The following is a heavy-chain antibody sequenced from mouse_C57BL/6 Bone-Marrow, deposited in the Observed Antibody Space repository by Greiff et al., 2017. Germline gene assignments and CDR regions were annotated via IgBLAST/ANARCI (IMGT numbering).Heavy chain of an antibody. CDR1: GYTFTDYE. CDR2: IDPETGGT. V-gene: IGHV1-15*01. D-gene: IGHD1-2*01. CDR3: TGYYGTWFAY. Sequence: VQLQQSGAELVRPGASVTLSCKASGYTFTDYEMHWVKQTPVHGLEWIGAIDPETGGTAYNQKFKGKAILTADKSSSTAYMGLRSLTSEDSAVYYCTGYYGTWFAYWGQGTLVTVSA. J-gene: IGHJ3*01.